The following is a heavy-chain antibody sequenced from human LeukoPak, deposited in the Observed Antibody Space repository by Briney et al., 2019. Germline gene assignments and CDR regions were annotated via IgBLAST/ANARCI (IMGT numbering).Heavy chain of an antibody. J-gene: IGHJ5*02. V-gene: IGHV4-34*01. D-gene: IGHD3-10*01. Sequence: KPSETLSLTCAVYGGSFSGYYWSWIRQPPGKGLEWIGEINHSGSTNYNPSLKSRVTISVDTSKNQFSLKLSSVTAADTAVYYCARHYYGSGSYWFRWFDPWGQGTLVTVSS. CDR3: ARHYYGSGSYWFRWFDP. CDR2: INHSGST. CDR1: GGSFSGYY.